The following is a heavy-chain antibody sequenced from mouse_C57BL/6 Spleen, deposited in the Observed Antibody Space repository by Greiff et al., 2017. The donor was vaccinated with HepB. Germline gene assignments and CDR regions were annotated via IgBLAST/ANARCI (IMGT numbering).Heavy chain of an antibody. CDR2: IDPETGGT. J-gene: IGHJ3*01. V-gene: IGHV1-15*01. CDR3: TRGSSSYPAWFAY. D-gene: IGHD1-1*01. CDR1: GYTFTDYE. Sequence: QVHVKQSGAELVRPGASVTLSCKASGYTFTDYEMHWVKQTPVHGLEWIGAIDPETGGTAYNQKFKGKAILTADKSSSTAYMELRSLTSEDSAVYYCTRGSSSYPAWFAYWGQGTLVTVSA.